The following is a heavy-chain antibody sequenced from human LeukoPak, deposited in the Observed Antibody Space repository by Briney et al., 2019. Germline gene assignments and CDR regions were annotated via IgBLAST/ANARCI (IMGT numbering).Heavy chain of an antibody. D-gene: IGHD5-24*01. Sequence: PGGSLRLSCAASGFTFSSYAMSWVRQAPGKGLEWVSAISGSGGSTYYADSVKGRLTISRDNSKNTLYLQMNSLRAEDTAVYYCAKGGHDGYFLDYWGQGTLVTVSS. V-gene: IGHV3-23*01. CDR1: GFTFSSYA. CDR2: ISGSGGST. CDR3: AKGGHDGYFLDY. J-gene: IGHJ4*02.